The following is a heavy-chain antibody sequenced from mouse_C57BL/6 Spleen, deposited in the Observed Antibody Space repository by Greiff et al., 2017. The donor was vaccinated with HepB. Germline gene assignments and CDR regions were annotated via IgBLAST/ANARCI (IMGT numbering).Heavy chain of an antibody. CDR2: INPGSGGT. CDR3: ARRGYGNGYGYAY. D-gene: IGHD1-1*01. CDR1: GYAFTNHF. J-gene: IGHJ3*01. Sequence: VQLQESGAELVRPGTSVKLSCKASGYAFTNHFIEWVKQRPGQGLEWIGVINPGSGGTNYNEKFKGKATMTADKSSSTAYMQHSSLTSEDSAVYFYARRGYGNGYGYAYWGQGALVTVSA. V-gene: IGHV1-54*01.